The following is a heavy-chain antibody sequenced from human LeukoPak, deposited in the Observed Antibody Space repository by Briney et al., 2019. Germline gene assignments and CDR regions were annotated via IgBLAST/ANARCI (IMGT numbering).Heavy chain of an antibody. V-gene: IGHV4-61*01. CDR3: ARFYYDSRGYWYYFDY. Sequence: SETLSLTCTVSGGSVSSGSYYWSWIRQPPGKGLEWIGYIYYSGSTNYNPSLKSRVTISVDTSKNQFSLKLTSVTAADTAVYYCARFYYDSRGYWYYFDYWGQGTLVTVSS. CDR1: GGSVSSGSYY. J-gene: IGHJ4*02. CDR2: IYYSGST. D-gene: IGHD3-22*01.